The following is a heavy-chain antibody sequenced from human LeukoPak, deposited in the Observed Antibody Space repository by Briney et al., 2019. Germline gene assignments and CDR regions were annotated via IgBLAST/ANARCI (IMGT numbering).Heavy chain of an antibody. CDR2: IYPGDSDT. V-gene: IGHV5-51*01. Sequence: RRGESLKISCKGSGYSFTTYWIGWVRQMPGKGLEWMGIIYPGDSDTRYSPSFQGQVTISADKSISTAYLQWSSLKASDTATYYCARDGGFSGYLYDGFDIWGQGTMVTVSS. CDR3: ARDGGFSGYLYDGFDI. J-gene: IGHJ3*02. D-gene: IGHD5-12*01. CDR1: GYSFTTYW.